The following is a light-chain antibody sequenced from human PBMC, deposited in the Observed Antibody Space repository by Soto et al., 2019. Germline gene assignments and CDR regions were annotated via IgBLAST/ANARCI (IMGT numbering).Light chain of an antibody. J-gene: IGKJ2*01. Sequence: AIQLTQSPSSLSASAGDRVTITCRASQGINRALAWYQQKPGKPPKVMIYGASSLVSGVPSRFSGSGSGTDFTLTISSLQPEDFATYYCQQSLSYPRTFGQGTKLEIK. CDR2: GAS. CDR1: QGINRA. V-gene: IGKV1-13*02. CDR3: QQSLSYPRT.